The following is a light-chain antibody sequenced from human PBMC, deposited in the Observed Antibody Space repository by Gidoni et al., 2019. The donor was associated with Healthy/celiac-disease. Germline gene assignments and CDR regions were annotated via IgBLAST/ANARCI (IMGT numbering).Light chain of an antibody. CDR2: CAS. V-gene: IGKV3-20*01. Sequence: EIVLTQSPGTLSLSPGDRSTLSCRASQSVSSSYLAWYQPKPGQAPRLLIYCASSRATSIPDRFSGSGSVTDFTLTISRLDPEDFAVYYCQQYGSSQTFGQGTKLEIK. CDR1: QSVSSSY. CDR3: QQYGSSQT. J-gene: IGKJ2*01.